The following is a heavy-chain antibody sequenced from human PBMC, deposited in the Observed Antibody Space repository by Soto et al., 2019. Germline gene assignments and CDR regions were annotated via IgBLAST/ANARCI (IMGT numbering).Heavy chain of an antibody. Sequence: GGSLRLSCAASGFTFNDYAMAWVRQAPVKGLEWVSSISGSGGHSSYADSVKGRFTISRDSVKNMLSLDMSDLRAEDTAVYYCAKDCRRLAVSGSAFDSWGQGALVTVSS. V-gene: IGHV3-23*01. J-gene: IGHJ4*02. D-gene: IGHD6-13*01. CDR1: GFTFNDYA. CDR3: AKDCRRLAVSGSAFDS. CDR2: ISGSGGHS.